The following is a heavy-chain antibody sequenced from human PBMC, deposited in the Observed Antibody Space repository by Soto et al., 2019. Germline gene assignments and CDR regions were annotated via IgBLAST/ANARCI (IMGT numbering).Heavy chain of an antibody. CDR1: GYTFTSYG. CDR2: INACNGNT. J-gene: IGHJ3*02. V-gene: IGHV1-18*01. Sequence: ASVKVSCKASGYTFTSYGISWVRQAPGQGLEWMGWINACNGNTKYSQKFQGRVTITRDTSTNTAYMELSSLRSEDTAVYYCARDRGALGYCSGGSCYSSHDVFDIWGQGTMVTVSS. CDR3: ARDRGALGYCSGGSCYSSHDVFDI. D-gene: IGHD2-15*01.